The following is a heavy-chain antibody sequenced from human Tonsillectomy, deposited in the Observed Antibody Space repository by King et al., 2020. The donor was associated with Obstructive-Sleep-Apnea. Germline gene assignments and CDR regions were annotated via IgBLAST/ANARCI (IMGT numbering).Heavy chain of an antibody. D-gene: IGHD6-19*01. V-gene: IGHV4-34*01. J-gene: IGHJ4*02. CDR2: MNHSGST. CDR1: GGSFSGYN. CDR3: ARGYRWLGY. Sequence: VQLQQWGAGLLKSSETLSLTCAVYGGSFSGYNWSWIRQPPGEGLEWIGEMNHSGSTNYNPSLKSRVTISVDTSKNQVSLKLSSVTDADTAVYYCARGYRWLGYWGQGTQVTVSS.